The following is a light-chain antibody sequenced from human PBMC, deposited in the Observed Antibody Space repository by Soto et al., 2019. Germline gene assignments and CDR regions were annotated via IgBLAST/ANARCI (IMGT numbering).Light chain of an antibody. J-gene: IGLJ1*01. Sequence: QYLRTQPASVSWTTGHSITISCTGSNSDVGIYDFVSWYQHHPGRAPKLIVSEVSHRPSGVSNRFSGSKSGNTASLTISGLQSEDEADYYCISYTSDDVRYVFGTGTKVTAL. V-gene: IGLV2-14*01. CDR3: ISYTSDDVRYV. CDR2: EVS. CDR1: NSDVGIYDF.